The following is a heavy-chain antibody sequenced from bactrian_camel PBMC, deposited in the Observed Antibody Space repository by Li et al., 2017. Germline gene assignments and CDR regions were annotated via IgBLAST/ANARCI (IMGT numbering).Heavy chain of an antibody. CDR2: LAAAGRT. J-gene: IGHJ4*01. D-gene: IGHD2*01. V-gene: IGHV3S60*01. CDR1: KDATNNYC. Sequence: VQLVESGGGSVQTGGSLSLSCKVSKDATNNYCMGWFRQAPGKEREGVASLAAAGRTIYADSEKGRFTISQDNAKSTVYLQMNRLTPEDTAMYYCAAHFGPCTPNLNYYTYRGPGTQVTVS.